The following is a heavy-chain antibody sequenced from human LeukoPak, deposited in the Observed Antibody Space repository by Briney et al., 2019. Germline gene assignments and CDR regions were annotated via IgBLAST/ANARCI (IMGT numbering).Heavy chain of an antibody. CDR1: GFTFRIDT. CDR2: IDGDGTLK. Sequence: MSGGSLRLSCSVSGFTFRIDTMTSVRQAPGKGLEWVSSIDGDGTLKYYADSLKGRFTISRDNANNSVYLQMNTLTADDSGLYFCARDYSSGWFGKGAYWGQGTRVLVSS. J-gene: IGHJ4*02. V-gene: IGHV3-21*06. CDR3: ARDYSSGWFGKGAY. D-gene: IGHD6-19*01.